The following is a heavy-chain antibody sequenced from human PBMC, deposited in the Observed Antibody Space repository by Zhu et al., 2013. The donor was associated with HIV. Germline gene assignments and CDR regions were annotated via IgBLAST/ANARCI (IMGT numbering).Heavy chain of an antibody. J-gene: IGHJ6*03. CDR3: ARVVSSAYYYMDV. Sequence: QVQLVQSGTEVRKPGASVKVSCKASGYSFTNYAISWVRQAPGQGFEWLGWISPYNGNANYAQNIQGRVTMTTDTSTRTAYMELRSLRSDDTAVYYCARVVSSAYYYMDVWGKGTTVTVSS. CDR1: GYSFTNYA. CDR2: ISPYNGNA. V-gene: IGHV1-18*01. D-gene: IGHD6-6*01.